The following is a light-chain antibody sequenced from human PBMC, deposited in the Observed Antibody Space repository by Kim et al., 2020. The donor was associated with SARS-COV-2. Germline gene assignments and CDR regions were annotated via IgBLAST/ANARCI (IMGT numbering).Light chain of an antibody. CDR3: QQYNSWPLT. Sequence: GAPGERATLSGRASQEVRDKLAWYQQTPGQAPRLLRYDASTRATGIPVRFGGSGSGTEFTLTISSLQSEDFAVYYCQQYNSWPLTFGGGTKVDIK. J-gene: IGKJ4*01. CDR1: QEVRDK. CDR2: DAS. V-gene: IGKV3-15*01.